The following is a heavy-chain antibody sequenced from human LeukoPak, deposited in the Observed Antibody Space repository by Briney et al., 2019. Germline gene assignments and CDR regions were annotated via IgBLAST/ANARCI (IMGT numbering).Heavy chain of an antibody. Sequence: SVKLSRKASGGTFTSNTISWVPHARGHGRECLGGIITNSGTANYTQKFQVRVTITEDESTSTAYMELSSLRYEDTAVYYCARVWGSGGSSYSSPLALYV. J-gene: IGHJ3*01. CDR1: GGTFTSNT. V-gene: IGHV1-69*13. CDR3: ARVWGSGGSSYSSPLALYV. D-gene: IGHD2-15*01. CDR2: IITNSGTA.